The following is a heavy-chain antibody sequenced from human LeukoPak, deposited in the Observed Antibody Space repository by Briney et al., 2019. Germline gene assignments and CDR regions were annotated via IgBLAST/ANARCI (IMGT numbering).Heavy chain of an antibody. Sequence: PSETLSLTCTVSGGSISSHYWSWIRQPPGKGLEWIGYIYYSGSTNYNPSLKSRVTISVDTSKNQFSLKLSSVTAADTAAYYCARVRSYSDYYYYYMDVWGKGTTVTVSS. J-gene: IGHJ6*03. V-gene: IGHV4-59*11. D-gene: IGHD1-26*01. CDR1: GGSISSHY. CDR2: IYYSGST. CDR3: ARVRSYSDYYYYYMDV.